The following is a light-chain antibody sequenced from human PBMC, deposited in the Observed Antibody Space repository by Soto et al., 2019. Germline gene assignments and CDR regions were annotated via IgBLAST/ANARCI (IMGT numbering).Light chain of an antibody. CDR2: GAS. V-gene: IGKV3-15*01. J-gene: IGKJ1*01. CDR1: QSVSSN. Sequence: EIVMTQSPATLSVSPGERATLSCRASQSVSSNLAWYQQKPGQAPRLLIYGASTRATGIPARFSGSGSGTEFTLTNSSLQSEDFAVYYCQQYNNWPRTFGQGTKEEIK. CDR3: QQYNNWPRT.